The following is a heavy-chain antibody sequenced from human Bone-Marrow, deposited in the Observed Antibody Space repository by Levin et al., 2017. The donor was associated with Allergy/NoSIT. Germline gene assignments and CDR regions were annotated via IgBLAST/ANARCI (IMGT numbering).Heavy chain of an antibody. CDR3: VKGGVERTADDPDNWFDP. J-gene: IGHJ5*02. Sequence: GGSLRLSCAASGFTFSSSAMSWVRQAPGKGLEWVSAISDSGDNTYYIDPVKGRFTISRDNSKNTLYLQMNSLRAEDTAKYFCVKGGVERTADDPDNWFDPWGQGTLVSVSS. D-gene: IGHD6-13*01. V-gene: IGHV3-23*01. CDR1: GFTFSSSA. CDR2: ISDSGDNT.